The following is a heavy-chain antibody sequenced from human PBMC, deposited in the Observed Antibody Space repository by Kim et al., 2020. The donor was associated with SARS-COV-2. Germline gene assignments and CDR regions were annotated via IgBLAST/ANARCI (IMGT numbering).Heavy chain of an antibody. CDR3: ARDRYSSSWCLFDY. Sequence: GGSLRLSCAASGFTFSSYGMHWVRQAPGKGLEWVAVIWYDGSNKYYADSVKGRFTISRDNSKNTLYLQMNSLRAEDTAVYYCARDRYSSSWCLFDYWGQGTLVTVSS. CDR2: IWYDGSNK. J-gene: IGHJ4*02. CDR1: GFTFSSYG. V-gene: IGHV3-33*01. D-gene: IGHD6-13*01.